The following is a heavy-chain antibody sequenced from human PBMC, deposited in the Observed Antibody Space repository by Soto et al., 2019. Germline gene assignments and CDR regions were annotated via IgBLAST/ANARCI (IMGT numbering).Heavy chain of an antibody. D-gene: IGHD3-16*02. CDR3: ARERDYVWGSYRHPKRESFYSDYGMDV. V-gene: IGHV1-18*04. Sequence: GESQQISCEGSGDSFTSYWIRWVRQAPGQGLEWMGWVRASHGTTTYAQKLQGRVTMTTATSTSTAYLALRSRRSDQTAVDYGARERDYVWGSYRHPKRESFYSDYGMDVCCQGTTVTAS. J-gene: IGHJ6*02. CDR1: GDSFTSYW. CDR2: VRASHGTT.